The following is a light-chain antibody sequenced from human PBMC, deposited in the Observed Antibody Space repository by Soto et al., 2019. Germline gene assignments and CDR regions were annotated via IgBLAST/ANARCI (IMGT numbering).Light chain of an antibody. CDR2: GAS. CDR3: QXXXTSPIT. V-gene: IGKV3-20*01. J-gene: IGKJ5*01. Sequence: ETVLTQSPGTLSLSPGERATLSCRASQSITNNYLAWYQQKPGQAPRLLIYGASSRVTGIPDRFSGSGSGTDFTLTISRLEPEDXXXXYXQXXXTSPITFGQGTRLEIK. CDR1: QSITNNY.